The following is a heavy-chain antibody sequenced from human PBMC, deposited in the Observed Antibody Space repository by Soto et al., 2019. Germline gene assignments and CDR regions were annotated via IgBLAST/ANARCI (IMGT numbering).Heavy chain of an antibody. J-gene: IGHJ3*02. CDR3: ARDLGIAGYYPNDAFDI. Sequence: GGSLRLSCAASGFTFSSSAFHWVRQAPGKGLEWVALFSSSSIYINYADSVKGRFTISRDNAKNSLYLQMNSLRAEDTAVYYCARDLGIAGYYPNDAFDIWGQGTMVTVSS. CDR1: GFTFSSSA. V-gene: IGHV3-21*05. CDR2: FSSSSIYI. D-gene: IGHD3-9*01.